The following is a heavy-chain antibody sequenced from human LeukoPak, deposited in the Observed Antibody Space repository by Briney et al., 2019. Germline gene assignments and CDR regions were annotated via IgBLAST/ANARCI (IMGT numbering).Heavy chain of an antibody. CDR2: ISSSSTHI. CDR3: ARSEHSSSSFDY. J-gene: IGHJ4*02. V-gene: IGHV3-21*01. Sequence: GGSLRLSCAASGFTLSSYSMNGVRQAPGKGLKWVSYISSSSTHIYYADSVKGRFTISRDNARNSLYLQMNSLRAEDTAIYYCARSEHSSSSFDYWGQGTLVTVSS. D-gene: IGHD6-6*01. CDR1: GFTLSSYS.